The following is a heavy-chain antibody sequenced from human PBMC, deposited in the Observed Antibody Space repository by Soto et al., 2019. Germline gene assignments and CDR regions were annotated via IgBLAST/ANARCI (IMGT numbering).Heavy chain of an antibody. V-gene: IGHV1-46*01. CDR2: INPSGGST. J-gene: IGHJ4*02. D-gene: IGHD6-19*01. CDR3: ARDRIGLKVQWLPHPYYFDY. Sequence: GASVKVSCKASGYTFTSYYMHWVRQAPGQGLEWMGIINPSGGSTSYAQKFQGRVTMTRDTSTSTVYMELSSLRSEDTAVYYCARDRIGLKVQWLPHPYYFDYWGQGTLVTVSS. CDR1: GYTFTSYY.